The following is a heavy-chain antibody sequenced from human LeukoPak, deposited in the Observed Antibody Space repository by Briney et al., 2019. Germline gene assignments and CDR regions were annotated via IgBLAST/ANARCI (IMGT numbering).Heavy chain of an antibody. CDR2: IQYDGRNE. V-gene: IGHV3-30*02. J-gene: IGHJ4*02. CDR3: ARVRTTVTYYFDY. CDR1: GFTFSSYG. D-gene: IGHD4-17*01. Sequence: PGGSLRLSCASSGFTFSSYGIHGVRQAPGKGLEWGACIQYDGRNEQYADSVKGRFSISRDSSKNILYLQMNSLRAEDTAVYYCARVRTTVTYYFDYWGQGTLVTVSS.